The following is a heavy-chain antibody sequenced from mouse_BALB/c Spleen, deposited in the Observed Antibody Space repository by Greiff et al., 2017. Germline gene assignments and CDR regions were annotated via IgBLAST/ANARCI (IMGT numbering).Heavy chain of an antibody. Sequence: VQLQQSGAELVRPGALVKLSCKASGFNIKDYYMHWVKQRPEQGLEWIGWIDPENGNTRYDPKFQGKATITADTSSNTAYLQLSSLTSEDTAVYYCARGAVVATDFDYWGQGTTLTVSS. J-gene: IGHJ2*01. D-gene: IGHD1-1*01. CDR1: GFNIKDYY. CDR3: ARGAVVATDFDY. CDR2: IDPENGNT. V-gene: IGHV14-1*02.